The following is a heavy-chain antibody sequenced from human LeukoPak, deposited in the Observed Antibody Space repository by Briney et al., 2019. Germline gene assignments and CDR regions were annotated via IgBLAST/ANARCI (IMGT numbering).Heavy chain of an antibody. CDR1: GGSIFTDDIY. CDR2: IYYSGST. J-gene: IGHJ4*02. CDR3: ARHPITMVRGVIPTLFDY. V-gene: IGHV4-61*08. Sequence: PSETLSLTCTVSGGSIFTDDIYWSWIRQPPGRGLEWIGYIYYSGSTNYNPSLKSRVTISVDTSKNQFSLKLSSVTAADTAVYYCARHPITMVRGVIPTLFDYWGQGTLVTVSS. D-gene: IGHD3-10*01.